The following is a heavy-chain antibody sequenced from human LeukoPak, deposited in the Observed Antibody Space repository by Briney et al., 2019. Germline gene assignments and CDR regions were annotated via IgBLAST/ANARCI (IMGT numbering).Heavy chain of an antibody. D-gene: IGHD4-23*01. Sequence: MSSETLSLTCAVSGDSISSGGYSWSWIRQPPGKGLEWIGFIYHSGNTYYNPSLKSRVTISVDRSNNQFSLKLTSVTAADTAVYYCARAPTGNVRNYFDYWGQGTLVTVSS. CDR2: IYHSGNT. CDR3: ARAPTGNVRNYFDY. V-gene: IGHV4-30-2*01. CDR1: GDSISSGGYS. J-gene: IGHJ4*02.